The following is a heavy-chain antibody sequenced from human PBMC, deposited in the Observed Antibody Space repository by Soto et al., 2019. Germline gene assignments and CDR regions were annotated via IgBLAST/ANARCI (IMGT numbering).Heavy chain of an antibody. CDR1: GFTFSSYG. CDR3: AREGTYCSGVSCYPHVDY. V-gene: IGHV3-33*01. D-gene: IGHD2-15*01. CDR2: IWYDGSNK. Sequence: QVQRVESGGGVVQPGRSLRLSCAASGFTFSSYGMQWVRQAPGKGLEWGAVIWYDGSNKYYADSVKGRFSISRDKSKNTLYLQMNSLRDEDTAVYYCAREGTYCSGVSCYPHVDYCGQGTLVTVSS. J-gene: IGHJ4*02.